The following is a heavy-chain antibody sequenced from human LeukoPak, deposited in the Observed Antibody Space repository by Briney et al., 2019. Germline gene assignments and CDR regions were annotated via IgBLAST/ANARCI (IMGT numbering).Heavy chain of an antibody. J-gene: IGHJ4*02. CDR1: GGSFSGYY. CDR3: ARGGPHYYGSGSYYNFDY. CDR2: INHSGST. V-gene: IGHV4-34*01. Sequence: SETLSLTCAVYGGSFSGYYWSRIRQPPGKGLEWIGEINHSGSTNYNPSLKSRVTISVDTSKNQFSLKLGSVTAADTAVYYCARGGPHYYGSGSYYNFDYWGQGTLVTVSS. D-gene: IGHD3-10*01.